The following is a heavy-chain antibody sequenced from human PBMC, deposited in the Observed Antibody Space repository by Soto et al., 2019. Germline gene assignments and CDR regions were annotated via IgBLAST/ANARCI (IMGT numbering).Heavy chain of an antibody. D-gene: IGHD3-10*01. J-gene: IGHJ6*02. Sequence: GALRLSCAASVFSLSSDYMSWVREAPGKGLEWVSLIYSGGDTYYADSVKGRFTISRDISSNTIYLHMTSLRADDTAIYYCTRAGSDPGNFYISNYYAMDVWGRGTTVTVS. CDR3: TRAGSDPGNFYISNYYAMDV. CDR1: VFSLSSDY. CDR2: IYSGGDT. V-gene: IGHV3-53*01.